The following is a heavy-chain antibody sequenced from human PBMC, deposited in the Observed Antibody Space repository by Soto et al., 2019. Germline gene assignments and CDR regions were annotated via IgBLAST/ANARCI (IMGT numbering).Heavy chain of an antibody. Sequence: EVQLVESGGGLVQPGGSLRLSCAASGFTFSTYRMHWVRQAPGKGLEWVSYISSDSSNIAYADSVKGRFTISRDNAKNSLYLQMNSLRAEDTAVYYCATYYGSGSYFPDHYYYGMDVWGQGTTVTVS. CDR3: ATYYGSGSYFPDHYYYGMDV. CDR2: ISSDSSNI. D-gene: IGHD3-10*01. J-gene: IGHJ6*02. V-gene: IGHV3-48*01. CDR1: GFTFSTYR.